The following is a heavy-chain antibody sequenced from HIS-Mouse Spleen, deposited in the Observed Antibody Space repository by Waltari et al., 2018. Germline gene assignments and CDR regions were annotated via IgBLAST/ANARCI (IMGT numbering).Heavy chain of an antibody. V-gene: IGHV4-59*01. CDR2: IYYSGST. CDR3: ARGERGSYYYYYYGMDV. CDR1: GGSISSYY. J-gene: IGHJ6*02. Sequence: QVQLQESGPGLVKPSETLSLPCTVSGGSISSYYWSLIRQPPGKGLEWIGYIYYSGSTNYNPSLKSRVTISVDTSKNQFSLKLSSVTAADTAVYYCARGERGSYYYYYYGMDVWGQGTTVTVSS. D-gene: IGHD1-26*01.